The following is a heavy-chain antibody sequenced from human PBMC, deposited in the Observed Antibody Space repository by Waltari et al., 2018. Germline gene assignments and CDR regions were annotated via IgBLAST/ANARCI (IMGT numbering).Heavy chain of an antibody. CDR1: GYRLNRFW. Sequence: EVQLVQSGAEVKKPGESLKISCQAYGYRLNRFWIGWVRQVPGRGLEWVGVFYHGDPPTTYSPSFQGHVTITADRSITTAFLQWNNLRASDTAIYYCARLGTPHPSHPDFHDWGQGTLVTVSS. CDR2: FYHGDPPT. CDR3: ARLGTPHPSHPDFHD. V-gene: IGHV5-51*01. J-gene: IGHJ4*02.